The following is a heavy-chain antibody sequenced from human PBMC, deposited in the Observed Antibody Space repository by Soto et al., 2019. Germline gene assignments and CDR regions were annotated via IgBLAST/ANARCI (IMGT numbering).Heavy chain of an antibody. CDR3: AKGSQRNYGDPFDY. J-gene: IGHJ4*02. Sequence: GGSLRLSCAASGFTFGSNAMSWVRLAPGKGLEWVSGLSGSGASTYYADSVKGRFTISRDNSKNTLYLQMDSLRAEDTAVYYCAKGSQRNYGDPFDYWGQGTLVTVSS. CDR2: LSGSGAST. D-gene: IGHD4-17*01. V-gene: IGHV3-23*01. CDR1: GFTFGSNA.